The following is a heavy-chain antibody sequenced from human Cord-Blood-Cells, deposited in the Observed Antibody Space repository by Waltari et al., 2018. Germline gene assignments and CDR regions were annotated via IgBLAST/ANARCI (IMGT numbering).Heavy chain of an antibody. D-gene: IGHD2-8*02. J-gene: IGHJ3*02. V-gene: IGHV4-30-4*01. CDR2: IYYSGST. Sequence: QVQLQESGPGLVKPSQTLSLTCTVSGGSISRGYYYWSWTRQPPGKGLEWIGYIYYSGSTYYNPSLKSRVTISVDTSKNQFSLKLSSVTAADTAVYYCARRGGYCTGGVCYDAFDIWGQGTMVTVSS. CDR3: ARRGGYCTGGVCYDAFDI. CDR1: GGSISRGYYY.